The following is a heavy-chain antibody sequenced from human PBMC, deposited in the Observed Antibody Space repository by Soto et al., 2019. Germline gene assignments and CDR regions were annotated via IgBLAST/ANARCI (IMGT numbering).Heavy chain of an antibody. CDR3: GKRPRALLTFDY. V-gene: IGHV3-23*04. D-gene: IGHD1-26*01. CDR2: ISDSGGTS. CDR1: GFIFSNYV. Sequence: EVQLVDSGGGLVQPGGSLRLSCAASGFIFSNYVMSWVRQAPGKGLEWVSYISDSGGTSYYADSVKGRFTISRDNSKNTLYLQMHSLRAEDTAIYYCGKRPRALLTFDYWGQGTLVTVSS. J-gene: IGHJ4*02.